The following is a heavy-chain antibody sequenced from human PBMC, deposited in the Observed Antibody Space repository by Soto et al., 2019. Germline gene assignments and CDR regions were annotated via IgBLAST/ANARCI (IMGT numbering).Heavy chain of an antibody. CDR2: IIPTFGTG. CDR3: ASFDGTLVRGGRSSPYEMDV. CDR1: GGTFNIYA. J-gene: IGHJ6*02. Sequence: QVLLVQSGPEVKKPGSSVKVSCKASGGTFNIYAFNWVRRAPGKGLEWMGGIIPTFGTGNHAQKFQGRVTITADESTTTAYMELNSLRSEDTAIYYCASFDGTLVRGGRSSPYEMDVWGQGTTVIVSS. V-gene: IGHV1-69*01. D-gene: IGHD3-10*01.